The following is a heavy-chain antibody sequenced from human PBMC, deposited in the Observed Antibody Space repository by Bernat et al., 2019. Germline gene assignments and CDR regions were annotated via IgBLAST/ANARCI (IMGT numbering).Heavy chain of an antibody. CDR2: INSDGSGT. J-gene: IGHJ6*02. CDR3: AREVVTIFGGNYYQYGMDV. V-gene: IGHV3-74*01. Sequence: EVQLVESGGGLVQPGGSLRLTCAASGFTFSSYWMHWVRQAPGKGLVWVSRINSDGSGTRYADSVKGRFTISRDNAKNTLYLQMNSLRAEDTAVYYCAREVVTIFGGNYYQYGMDVWGQGTTVTVSS. D-gene: IGHD3-3*01. CDR1: GFTFSSYW.